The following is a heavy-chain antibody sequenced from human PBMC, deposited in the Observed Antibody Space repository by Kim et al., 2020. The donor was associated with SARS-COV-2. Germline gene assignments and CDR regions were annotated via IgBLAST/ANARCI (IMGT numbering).Heavy chain of an antibody. D-gene: IGHD1-26*01. CDR2: ISGSGGST. CDR1: GFTFSSYA. CDR3: AKRLVGATGYYGMDV. Sequence: GGSLRLSCAASGFTFSSYAMSWVRQAPGKGLEWVSAISGSGGSTYYADSVKGRFTISRDNSKNTLYLQMNSLRAEDTAVYYCAKRLVGATGYYGMDVWGQGTTVTVSS. V-gene: IGHV3-23*01. J-gene: IGHJ6*02.